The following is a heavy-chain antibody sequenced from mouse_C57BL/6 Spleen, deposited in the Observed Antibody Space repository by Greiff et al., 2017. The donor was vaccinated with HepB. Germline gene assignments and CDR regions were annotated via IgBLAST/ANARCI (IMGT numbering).Heavy chain of an antibody. D-gene: IGHD4-1*01. CDR1: GFTFSDYG. CDR2: ISSGSSTI. CDR3: ARPGLGRDYAMDY. Sequence: EVNVVESGGGLVKPGGSLKLSCAASGFTFSDYGMHWVRQAPEKGLEWVAYISSGSSTIYYADTVKGRFTISRDNAKNTLFLQMTSRRSEDTAMYYCARPGLGRDYAMDYWGQGTSVTVSS. V-gene: IGHV5-17*01. J-gene: IGHJ4*01.